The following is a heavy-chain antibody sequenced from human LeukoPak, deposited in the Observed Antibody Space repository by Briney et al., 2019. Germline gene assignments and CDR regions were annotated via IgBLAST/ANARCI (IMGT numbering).Heavy chain of an antibody. CDR1: GFTFSSYT. D-gene: IGHD4-11*01. Sequence: GGSLRLSCAASGFTFSSYTMSWVRQAPGKGLEWVSAISGSGGSTYYADSVKGRFTISRDNAKNSLYLQMNSLRAEDTAVYYCARVPFGPDTVTLIYYYYYMDVWGKGTTVTVSS. V-gene: IGHV3-23*01. CDR3: ARVPFGPDTVTLIYYYYYMDV. CDR2: ISGSGGST. J-gene: IGHJ6*03.